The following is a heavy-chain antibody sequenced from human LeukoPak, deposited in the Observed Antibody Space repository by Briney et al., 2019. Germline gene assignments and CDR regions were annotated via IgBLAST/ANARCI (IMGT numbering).Heavy chain of an antibody. CDR2: MNPNSGNT. D-gene: IGHD2-2*01. J-gene: IGHJ6*02. V-gene: IGHV1-8*01. Sequence: ASVKVSCKASGYTFTSYDINWVRQATGQGLEWMGWMNPNSGNTGYAQKFQGRVTMTRNTSISTAYMELSSLRSEDTAVYYCARKDIVVVPAASSYYYYYYGMDVWGQGTTVTVSS. CDR3: ARKDIVVVPAASSYYYYYYGMDV. CDR1: GYTFTSYD.